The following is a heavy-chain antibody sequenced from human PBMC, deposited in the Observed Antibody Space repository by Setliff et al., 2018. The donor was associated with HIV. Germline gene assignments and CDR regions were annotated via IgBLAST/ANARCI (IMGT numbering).Heavy chain of an antibody. CDR3: AKGSGFYDY. V-gene: IGHV3-53*01. D-gene: IGHD3-22*01. CDR1: GFTGSDNY. CDR2: MYDGGTT. Sequence: GGSLRLSCAVSGFTGSDNYMTWVRQAPGKRLEWVALMYDGGTTNYSDSVKGRFTISRDISKNTLDLQMNSLRVDDTAVYYCAKGSGFYDYWGQGTRGT. J-gene: IGHJ4*02.